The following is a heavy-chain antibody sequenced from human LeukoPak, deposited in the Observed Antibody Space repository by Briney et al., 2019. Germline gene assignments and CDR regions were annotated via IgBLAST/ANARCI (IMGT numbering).Heavy chain of an antibody. V-gene: IGHV3-30*01. CDR3: ARDAWPRSPGYQLLSSQPIDY. CDR1: GFTFSSYA. Sequence: GGSLRLSCAASGFTFSSYAMHWVRQAPAKGLEWVAVISYDGSNKYYADSVKGRFTISRDNSKNTLYLQMNSLRAEDTAVYYCARDAWPRSPGYQLLSSQPIDYWGQGTLVTVSS. J-gene: IGHJ4*02. CDR2: ISYDGSNK. D-gene: IGHD2-2*01.